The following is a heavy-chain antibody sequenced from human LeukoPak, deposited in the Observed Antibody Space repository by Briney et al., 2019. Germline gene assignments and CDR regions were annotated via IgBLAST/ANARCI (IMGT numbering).Heavy chain of an antibody. V-gene: IGHV3-53*01. CDR1: GFTVSTDH. CDR3: ARVWELSFDY. Sequence: GGSLRLSCAASGFTVSTDHMSWVRQAPGKGLEWVAVSYSSGSTYHAESVKGRFTISRDNSKNTLYLQMNSLRAEDTAVYYCARVWELSFDYWGQGSLVTVSS. J-gene: IGHJ4*02. D-gene: IGHD1-26*01. CDR2: SYSSGST.